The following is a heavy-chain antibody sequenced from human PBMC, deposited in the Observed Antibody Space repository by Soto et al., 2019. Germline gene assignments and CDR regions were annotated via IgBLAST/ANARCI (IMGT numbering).Heavy chain of an antibody. CDR1: GFSLSTSGVG. CDR3: AHIGPPGIAAVCPGYCFAG. CDR2: IYLNDDK. D-gene: IGHD6-13*01. J-gene: IGHJ4*02. Sequence: QITLKESGPTLVKPTQTLTLTCTSSGFSLSTSGVGVGWFRQPPGKALEWLALIYLNDDKRYSPSLKSRLTITKDPSKHELVLPMTTMDTVDTATYYCAHIGPPGIAAVCPGYCFAGWGQGTLVTVSS. V-gene: IGHV2-5*01.